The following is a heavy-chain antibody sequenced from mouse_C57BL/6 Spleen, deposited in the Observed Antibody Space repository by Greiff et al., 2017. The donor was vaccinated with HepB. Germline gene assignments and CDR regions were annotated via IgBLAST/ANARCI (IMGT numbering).Heavy chain of an antibody. CDR2: IDPSDSYT. CDR1: GYTFTSYW. V-gene: IGHV1-69*01. CDR3: ASEGMDY. J-gene: IGHJ4*01. Sequence: VQLQQPGAELVMPGASVKLSCKASGYTFTSYWMHWVKQRPGQGLEWIGEIDPSDSYTNYNQKFKGKSTLTVDKSSSTAYMQLSSLTSEDSAVYYCASEGMDYWGQGTSVTVSS.